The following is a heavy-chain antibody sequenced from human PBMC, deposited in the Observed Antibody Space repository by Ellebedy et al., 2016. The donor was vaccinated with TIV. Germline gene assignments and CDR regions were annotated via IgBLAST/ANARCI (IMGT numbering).Heavy chain of an antibody. CDR3: ARAGVVMVAASRNDY. CDR1: GFAYTNYG. V-gene: IGHV1-18*04. J-gene: IGHJ4*02. Sequence: AASVKVSCKASGFAYTNYGVIWVRQAPGQGLEWKGWISAFNDNTNYAQKFQGRVTMTTDKSSSTAYMELRSLRSDDTAVYYCARAGVVMVAASRNDYWGQGTLVTVSS. CDR2: ISAFNDNT. D-gene: IGHD2-15*01.